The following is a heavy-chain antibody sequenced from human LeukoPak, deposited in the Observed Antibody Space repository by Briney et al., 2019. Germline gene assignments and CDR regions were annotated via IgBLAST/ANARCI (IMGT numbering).Heavy chain of an antibody. J-gene: IGHJ6*02. CDR2: INHSGST. CDR1: GGSISSSSYY. V-gene: IGHV4-39*07. D-gene: IGHD3-16*02. CDR3: ARDGYDYVWGSYRYSGMDV. Sequence: SETLSLTCTVSGGSISSSSYYWGWIRQPPGKGLEWIGEINHSGSTNYNPSLKSRVTISVDTSKNQFSLKLSSVTAADTAVYYCARDGYDYVWGSYRYSGMDVWGQGTTVTVSS.